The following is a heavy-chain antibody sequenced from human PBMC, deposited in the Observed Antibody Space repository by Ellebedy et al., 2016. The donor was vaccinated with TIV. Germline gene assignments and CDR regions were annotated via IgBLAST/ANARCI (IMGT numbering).Heavy chain of an antibody. CDR3: AKNPLE. CDR1: GFTFSDYA. CDR2: ILYDGTSK. Sequence: GESLKISCAASGFTFSDYAMHWVRQAPGKGLEWVAFILYDGTSKFYADSVKGRFTISRDNSKSTLFLQMSSLRVEETAVYFCAKNPLEWGQGTLVTVSS. V-gene: IGHV3-30*02. J-gene: IGHJ4*02.